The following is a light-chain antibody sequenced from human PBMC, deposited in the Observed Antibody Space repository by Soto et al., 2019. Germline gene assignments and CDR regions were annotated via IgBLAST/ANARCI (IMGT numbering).Light chain of an antibody. V-gene: IGKV3-15*01. CDR2: GAS. CDR3: QQYTNWPYT. Sequence: DIAMTQSPATLSVSPGERASLSCRASQSVGSNLAWYQQTAGQAPRVLIYGASTMAPGIPARFSGSGSGKEFTLTISSLQSEDFAVYSCQQYTNWPYTFGQGTKLESK. J-gene: IGKJ2*01. CDR1: QSVGSN.